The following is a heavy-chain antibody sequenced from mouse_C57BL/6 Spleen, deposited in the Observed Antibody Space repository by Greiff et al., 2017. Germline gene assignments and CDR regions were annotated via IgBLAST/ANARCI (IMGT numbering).Heavy chain of an antibody. D-gene: IGHD1-1*01. CDR1: GYAFSSSW. Sequence: QVQLQQSGPELVKPGASVKISCKASGYAFSSSWMNWVKQRPGKGLEWIGRIYPGDGDTNYNGKFKGKATLTADKSSSTAYMQLSSLTSEDSAVDFCARSRGSSYVDYWGQGTTLTVSS. V-gene: IGHV1-82*01. CDR3: ARSRGSSYVDY. J-gene: IGHJ2*01. CDR2: IYPGDGDT.